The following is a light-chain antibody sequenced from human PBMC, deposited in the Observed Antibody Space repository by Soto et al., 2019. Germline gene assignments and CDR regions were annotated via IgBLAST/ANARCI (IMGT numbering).Light chain of an antibody. CDR2: NNN. J-gene: IGLJ1*01. CDR3: AAWDDSLSGPV. V-gene: IGLV1-44*01. Sequence: QSMLTQPPSASGTPGQRVTISCSGSNSNIGSNAVNWYQQLPGTAPRLLIYNNNQRPSGVPDRFSGSKSGTSASLAISGLQSEHEADYYCAAWDDSLSGPVFGTGTKVTVL. CDR1: NSNIGSNA.